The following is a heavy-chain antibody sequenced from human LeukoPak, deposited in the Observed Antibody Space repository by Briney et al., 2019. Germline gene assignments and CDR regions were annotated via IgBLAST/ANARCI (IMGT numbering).Heavy chain of an antibody. V-gene: IGHV3-53*01. Sequence: GGSLRLSCAASGFTVSSNYMSWVRQAPGKGLEWVSVIYSRGSTYYADSVRGRFTISRDNSKNTLYLQMNSLRAEDTAVYYCARDGLYYGMDVWGQGTTVTVSS. CDR2: IYSRGST. CDR3: ARDGLYYGMDV. J-gene: IGHJ6*02. CDR1: GFTVSSNY.